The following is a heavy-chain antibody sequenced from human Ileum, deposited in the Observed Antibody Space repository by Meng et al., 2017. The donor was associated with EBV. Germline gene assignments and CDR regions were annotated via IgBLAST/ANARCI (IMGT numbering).Heavy chain of an antibody. V-gene: IGHV4-39*01. CDR3: AMGPDYAKTGY. Sequence: RLLPESGPGLVKPPQPLSLTCSVSGGSISSSNYCWGWIRQPPGKGLEWIQSICYTDYTYYNPSLKSRVTISADKSKNQFSLRLNSLTAADTAVYYCAMGPDYAKTGYWDQGTLVTVSS. D-gene: IGHD4-17*01. CDR1: GGSISSSNYC. CDR2: ICYTDYT. J-gene: IGHJ4*02.